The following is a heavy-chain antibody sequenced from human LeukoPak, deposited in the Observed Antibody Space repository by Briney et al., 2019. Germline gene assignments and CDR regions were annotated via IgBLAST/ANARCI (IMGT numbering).Heavy chain of an antibody. J-gene: IGHJ4*02. Sequence: GGSLRLSCAASGFTVSSNYMSWVRQAPGKGLEWVSLIYSDDTTLYADSVKGRFTISRDISKNTLYLQMSSLRAEDTAVYYCARRAGGYSHPYDYWGQGVLVTVSS. V-gene: IGHV3-53*01. CDR3: ARRAGGYSHPYDY. D-gene: IGHD4-23*01. CDR1: GFTVSSNY. CDR2: IYSDDTT.